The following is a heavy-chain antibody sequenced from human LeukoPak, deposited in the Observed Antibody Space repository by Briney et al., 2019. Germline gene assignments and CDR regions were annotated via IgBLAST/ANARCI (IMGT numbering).Heavy chain of an antibody. J-gene: IGHJ4*02. CDR1: GGTFSSYA. D-gene: IGHD2-15*01. V-gene: IGHV1-69*13. CDR2: IIPIFGTA. Sequence: GASVKVSCKASGGTFSSYAISWVRQAPGQGLEWMGGIIPIFGTANYAQKFQGRATITADESTSTAYMELSSLRSEDTAVYYCARDVSDCSGGSCYSYFDYWGQGTLVTVSS. CDR3: ARDVSDCSGGSCYSYFDY.